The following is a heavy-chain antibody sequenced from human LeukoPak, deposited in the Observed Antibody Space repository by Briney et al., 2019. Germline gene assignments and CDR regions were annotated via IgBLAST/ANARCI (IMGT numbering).Heavy chain of an antibody. Sequence: GGSLSRSCAASGYTVTSYTMNWNRQAPGKGLEWVSSISSSSNYIYYADSVKGRFTISRDNAKNSLYLQMNSLRAEDTAEYYCARESPEWRYFDYWGQGTLVTVSS. J-gene: IGHJ4*02. CDR1: GYTVTSYT. CDR2: ISSSSNYI. CDR3: ARESPEWRYFDY. D-gene: IGHD2-8*01. V-gene: IGHV3-21*01.